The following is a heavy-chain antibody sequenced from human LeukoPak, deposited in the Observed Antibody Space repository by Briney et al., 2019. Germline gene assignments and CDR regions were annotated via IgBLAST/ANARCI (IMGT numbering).Heavy chain of an antibody. CDR1: GFTFTTYW. CDR3: ARDVGVIHFDY. Sequence: GGSLRLSCAASGFTFTTYWMSWVRQAPGKGLEWVANIKQDGSEKYYVDSVKGRFTISRDNAKNSLYLQMNSLRAEDTAVYYCARDVGVIHFDYWGQGTLVTVSS. V-gene: IGHV3-7*01. D-gene: IGHD2-21*01. J-gene: IGHJ4*02. CDR2: IKQDGSEK.